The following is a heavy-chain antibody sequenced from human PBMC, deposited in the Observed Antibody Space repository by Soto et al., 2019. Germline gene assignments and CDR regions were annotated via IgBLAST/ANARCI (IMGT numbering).Heavy chain of an antibody. D-gene: IGHD3-22*01. Sequence: GGSLRLSCAASGFTFSSYAMHWVRQAPGKGLEWVALISYDGSDKDYADSVKGRFTISRDNTRNTLFLQMNSLRAEDTAVYYCARDYYKYYDSSGYYRSPAYWGQGTLVTVSS. CDR2: ISYDGSDK. J-gene: IGHJ4*02. CDR3: ARDYYKYYDSSGYYRSPAY. V-gene: IGHV3-30-3*01. CDR1: GFTFSSYA.